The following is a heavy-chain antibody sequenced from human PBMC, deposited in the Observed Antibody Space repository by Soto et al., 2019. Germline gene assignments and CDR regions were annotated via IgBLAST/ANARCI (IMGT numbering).Heavy chain of an antibody. J-gene: IGHJ4*02. D-gene: IGHD6-13*01. CDR1: GFTFSSYG. Sequence: PGGSLRLSCAASGFTFSSYGMHWVRQAPGKGLEWVAVIWYDGSNKYYADSVKGRFTISRDNSKNTLYLQMNSLRAEDTAVYYCAREGIAAAGTVASFDYWGQGTLVTVSS. CDR2: IWYDGSNK. V-gene: IGHV3-33*01. CDR3: AREGIAAAGTVASFDY.